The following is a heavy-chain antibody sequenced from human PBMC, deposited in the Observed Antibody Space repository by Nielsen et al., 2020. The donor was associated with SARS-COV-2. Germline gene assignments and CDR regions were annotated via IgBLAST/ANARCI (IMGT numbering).Heavy chain of an antibody. CDR1: GFTFSTYA. D-gene: IGHD6-6*01. CDR3: ARAGLGIAARPTYYYYGMDV. Sequence: GESLKISCVASGFTFSTYAMTWVRQAPGKGLEWVSVISGSGGGSHYSDSVKGRFTISRDNSKNTLFLQMNTLRAEDTAVYYCARAGLGIAARPTYYYYGMDVWGQGTTVTVSS. CDR2: ISGSGGGS. V-gene: IGHV3-23*01. J-gene: IGHJ6*02.